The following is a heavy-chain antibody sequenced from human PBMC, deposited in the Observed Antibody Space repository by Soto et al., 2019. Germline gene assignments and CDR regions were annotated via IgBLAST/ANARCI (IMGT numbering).Heavy chain of an antibody. CDR3: AKDHTSYSSTWTDY. D-gene: IGHD6-6*01. CDR1: GFTFSSYS. Sequence: PGGSLRLSCAASGFTFSSYSMNWVRQAPGEGLEWVSYISSSSSTIYYADSVKGRFTISRDNAKNSLYLQMNSLRAEDTAVYYCAKDHTSYSSTWTDYWGHGTLVTVSS. V-gene: IGHV3-48*01. CDR2: ISSSSSTI. J-gene: IGHJ4*01.